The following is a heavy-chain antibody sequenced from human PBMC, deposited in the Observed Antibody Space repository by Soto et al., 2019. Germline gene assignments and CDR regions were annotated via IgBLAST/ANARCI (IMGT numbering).Heavy chain of an antibody. J-gene: IGHJ6*02. CDR2: INHSGST. CDR3: ARGRAAYYYGSGSYPPLYYYGMDV. D-gene: IGHD3-10*01. CDR1: GGSFSGYY. V-gene: IGHV4-34*01. Sequence: QVQLQQWGAGLLKPSETLSLTCAVYGGSFSGYYWSWIRQPPGKGLEWIGEINHSGSTNYNPSLKSRVTISVDTSKNQFSLKLSAVTAADTAVYYCARGRAAYYYGSGSYPPLYYYGMDVWGQGTTVTVSS.